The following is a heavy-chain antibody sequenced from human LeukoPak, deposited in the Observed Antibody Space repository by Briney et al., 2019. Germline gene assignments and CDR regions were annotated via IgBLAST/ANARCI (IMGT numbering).Heavy chain of an antibody. CDR2: LYSGGAT. D-gene: IGHD6-19*01. V-gene: IGHV3-53*01. Sequence: PGGSLRVSCAASGFTVSRNYMSWVRQPAGKGLEWVSVLYSGGATFYADSVKGRFTISRDTSKNTLYLQMNDLRADDTAVYYCTKLKGWYGEGFFDYWGQGTLVTVSS. CDR1: GFTVSRNY. J-gene: IGHJ4*02. CDR3: TKLKGWYGEGFFDY.